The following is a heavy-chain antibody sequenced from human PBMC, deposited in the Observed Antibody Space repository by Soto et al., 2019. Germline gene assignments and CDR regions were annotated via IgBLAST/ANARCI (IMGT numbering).Heavy chain of an antibody. V-gene: IGHV4-59*08. CDR1: GGTISSFY. Sequence: SETLSLTCTVSGGTISSFYWSWIRKXQGKGLEWIGYIYYSGSTNYNPSLKSRVTISVDTSKNQFSLKLSSVTAADTAVYYCARQGSEREIWFGELFPGSYYYYGMDVWGQGTTVTVS. J-gene: IGHJ6*02. CDR2: IYYSGST. D-gene: IGHD3-10*01. CDR3: ARQGSEREIWFGELFPGSYYYYGMDV.